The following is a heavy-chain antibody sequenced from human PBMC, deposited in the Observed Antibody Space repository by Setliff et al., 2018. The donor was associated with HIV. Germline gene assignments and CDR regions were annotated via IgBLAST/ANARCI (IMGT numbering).Heavy chain of an antibody. J-gene: IGHJ4*02. V-gene: IGHV4-34*01. CDR3: ARGGLTAAGTLLLVGYFDY. CDR2: VSHSGST. CDR1: GGSISGHY. Sequence: NPSETLSLTCSFSGGSISGHYWSWIRQTPGKGLEWIGEVSHSGSTNFNPSLKSRVTISVDTSKNQFSLKLSSVTAADTAVYYCARGGLTAAGTLLLVGYFDYWGQGTLVTVS. D-gene: IGHD6-13*01.